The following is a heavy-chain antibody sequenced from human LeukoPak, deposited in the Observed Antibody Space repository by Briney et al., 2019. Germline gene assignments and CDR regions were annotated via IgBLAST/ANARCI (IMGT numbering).Heavy chain of an antibody. Sequence: SVKVSCKASGFTFTNSAMQWVRQARGQRLEWIGWIVVASGNTKYAQKFQERVTITRDMSTSTAYMELSSLSPEDPAVYYCAAAPIEMQERGFDYWGQGTLVTVSS. CDR3: AAAPIEMQERGFDY. D-gene: IGHD5-24*01. CDR2: IVVASGNT. CDR1: GFTFTNSA. J-gene: IGHJ4*02. V-gene: IGHV1-58*02.